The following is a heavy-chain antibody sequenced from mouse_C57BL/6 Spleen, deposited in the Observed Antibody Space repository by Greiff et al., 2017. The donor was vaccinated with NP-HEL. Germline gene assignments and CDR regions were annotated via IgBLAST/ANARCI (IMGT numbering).Heavy chain of an antibody. CDR3: ARKPYYSNYVFAY. CDR2: IWSGGST. CDR1: GFSLTSYG. D-gene: IGHD2-5*01. J-gene: IGHJ3*01. V-gene: IGHV2-2*01. Sequence: VKLMESGPGLVQPSQSLSITCTVSGFSLTSYGVHWVRQSPGKGLEWLGVIWSGGSTDYNAAFISRLSISKDNSKSQVFFKMNSLQADDTAIYYCARKPYYSNYVFAYWGQGTLVTVSA.